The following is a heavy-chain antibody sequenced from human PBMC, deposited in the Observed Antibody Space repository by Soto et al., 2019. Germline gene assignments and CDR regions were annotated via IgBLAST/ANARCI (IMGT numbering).Heavy chain of an antibody. CDR3: ARDYFDY. CDR1: GFTFSSSA. J-gene: IGHJ4*02. V-gene: IGHV3-23*01. Sequence: PGGSLRLSCAASGFTFSSSAMSWVRQAPGKGLEWISGISGSGGSTNHADSVKGRFTISRDNAKNSLYLQMNSLRSEDTALYYCARDYFDYWGQGTLVTVSS. CDR2: ISGSGGST.